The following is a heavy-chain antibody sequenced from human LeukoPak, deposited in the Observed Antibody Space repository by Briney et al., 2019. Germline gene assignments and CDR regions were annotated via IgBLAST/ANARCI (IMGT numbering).Heavy chain of an antibody. CDR3: AREFGKVTGTRYFDY. CDR2: IKQDGSEK. D-gene: IGHD2-2*01. J-gene: IGHJ4*02. Sequence: GGSLRLSCAASGFTFSSYWMSWVRQAPGKGLEWVANIKQDGSEKYYVDSVKGRFTISRDNAKNSLYLQMNSLRAEDTAVYYCAREFGKVTGTRYFDYWGQGTLLTVSS. V-gene: IGHV3-7*01. CDR1: GFTFSSYW.